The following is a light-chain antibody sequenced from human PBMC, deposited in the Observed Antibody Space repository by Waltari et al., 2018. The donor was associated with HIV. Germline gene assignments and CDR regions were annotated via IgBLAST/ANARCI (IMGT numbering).Light chain of an antibody. CDR3: TSSFPSGTLV. CDR2: HVR. CDR1: SSTVGGSNA. J-gene: IGLJ3*02. Sequence: QSALTQPASVSGSLGQSITISCTGSSSTVGGSNAVSWYQQHPGEAPKVIIYHVRNRPTGISDRFSGSKSGNTASLTISGLQPEDEATFYCTSSFPSGTLVFGGGTTLTVL. V-gene: IGLV2-14*03.